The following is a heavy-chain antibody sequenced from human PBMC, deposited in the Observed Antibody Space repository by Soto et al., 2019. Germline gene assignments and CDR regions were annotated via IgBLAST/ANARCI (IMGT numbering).Heavy chain of an antibody. V-gene: IGHV4-4*07. CDR2: IYTSGST. Sequence: SETLSLTCTVSGGSISSYYWSWIRQPAGKGLGWIGRIYTSGSTDYNPSLKSRVTMSVDTSKNQFSLKLSSVTAADTAVYYCARDTYYYDSSGYYWTYYFDYWGQGTLVTVSS. CDR1: GGSISSYY. D-gene: IGHD3-22*01. J-gene: IGHJ4*02. CDR3: ARDTYYYDSSGYYWTYYFDY.